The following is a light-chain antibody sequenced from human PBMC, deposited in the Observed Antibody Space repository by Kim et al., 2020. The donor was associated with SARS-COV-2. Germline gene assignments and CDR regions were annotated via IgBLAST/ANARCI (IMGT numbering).Light chain of an antibody. CDR2: DVT. CDR1: SSDVGGYNY. V-gene: IGLV2-11*01. CDR3: CSYAGGYTHVV. J-gene: IGLJ2*01. Sequence: QSALTQPRSVSGSPGQSVTISCTGTSSDVGGYNYVSWYQQHPGRAPKLMINDVTKRPSGVPDRFSGSKSGNTASLTISGLQAEDEADYYCCSYAGGYTHVVFGGGTQRPS.